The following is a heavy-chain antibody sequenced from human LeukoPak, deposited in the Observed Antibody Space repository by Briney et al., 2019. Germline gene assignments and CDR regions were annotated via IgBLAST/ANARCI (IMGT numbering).Heavy chain of an antibody. CDR3: ARVWYSGYDSVGGYYFDY. CDR2: ISAYNGNT. Sequence: ASVKVSCKASGYTFTSYGISWVRQAPGQGLEWMGWISAYNGNTNYAQKLQGRVTMTTDTSTSTAYMELRSLRSDDTAVYYCARVWYSGYDSVGGYYFDYWGQGTLSPSPQ. CDR1: GYTFTSYG. V-gene: IGHV1-18*01. J-gene: IGHJ4*02. D-gene: IGHD5-12*01.